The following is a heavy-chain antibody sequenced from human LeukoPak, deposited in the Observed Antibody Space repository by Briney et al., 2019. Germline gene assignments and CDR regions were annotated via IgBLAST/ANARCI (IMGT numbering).Heavy chain of an antibody. CDR2: IYYSGSP. CDR3: ARDSSSGLVNY. V-gene: IGHV4-59*01. D-gene: IGHD1-26*01. J-gene: IGHJ4*02. Sequence: SEPLSLTCTVSGGSISSYYGRWIRQPPGKGLEWIGYIYYSGSPNFNPSLKSRVTLPVDTSQDQFSLKLSSVTAADTAVYYCARDSSSGLVNYWGQGTLVTVSS. CDR1: GGSISSYY.